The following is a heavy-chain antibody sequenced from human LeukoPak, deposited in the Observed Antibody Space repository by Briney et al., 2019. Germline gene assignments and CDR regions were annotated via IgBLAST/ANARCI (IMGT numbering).Heavy chain of an antibody. D-gene: IGHD3-10*01. CDR2: VKHSGDT. CDR3: ARDGYGSVWDY. CDR1: GGSFNGYY. Sequence: KSAATLSLTCAVYGGSFNGYYWPWIRQPPGKGLEWSGEVKHSGDTNYNPSLKNRVTISVDTSKNQFSLKLTSVTAADTAVYYCARDGYGSVWDYLGEGTMVTV. V-gene: IGHV4-34*01. J-gene: IGHJ4*02.